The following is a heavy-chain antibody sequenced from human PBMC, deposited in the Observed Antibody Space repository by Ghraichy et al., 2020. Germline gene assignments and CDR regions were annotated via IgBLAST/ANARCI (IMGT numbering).Heavy chain of an antibody. CDR1: GFTFSTYT. Sequence: GESLNISCAASGFTFSTYTMNWVRQAPGKGLEWVSSISKSSDYIYYRDSVKGRFTISRDNAENSLYLQMNGLRVEDTAVYYCARVLEFCNSVSCYDYYYGVDVWGQGTTVTVSS. CDR2: ISKSSDYI. CDR3: ARVLEFCNSVSCYDYYYGVDV. V-gene: IGHV3-21*01. D-gene: IGHD2/OR15-2a*01. J-gene: IGHJ6*02.